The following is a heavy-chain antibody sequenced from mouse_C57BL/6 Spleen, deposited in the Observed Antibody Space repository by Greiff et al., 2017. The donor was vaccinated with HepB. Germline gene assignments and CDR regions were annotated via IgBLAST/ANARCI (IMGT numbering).Heavy chain of an antibody. CDR2: ISSGSSTI. J-gene: IGHJ4*01. CDR3: ARAYYGNYGNYYAMDY. CDR1: GFTFSDYG. Sequence: EVKLVESRGGLVKPGGSLKLSCAASGFTFSDYGMHWVRQAPEKGLEWVAYISSGSSTIYYADTVKGRFTISRDNAKNTLFLQMTSLRSEDTAMYYCARAYYGNYGNYYAMDYWGQGTSVTVSS. D-gene: IGHD2-10*01. V-gene: IGHV5-17*01.